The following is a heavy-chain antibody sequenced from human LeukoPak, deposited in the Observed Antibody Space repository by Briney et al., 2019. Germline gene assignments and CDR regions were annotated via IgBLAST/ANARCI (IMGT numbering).Heavy chain of an antibody. CDR2: ISAYNGNT. V-gene: IGHV1-18*01. Sequence: GGSLRLSCAASGFTFSSYGISWVRQAPGQGLEWMGWISAYNGNTNYAQKLQGRVTMTTDTSTSTAYMELRSLRFDDTAVYYCARDPGIAVPSYNWFDPWGQGTLVTVSS. CDR3: ARDPGIAVPSYNWFDP. D-gene: IGHD6-19*01. CDR1: GFTFSSYG. J-gene: IGHJ5*02.